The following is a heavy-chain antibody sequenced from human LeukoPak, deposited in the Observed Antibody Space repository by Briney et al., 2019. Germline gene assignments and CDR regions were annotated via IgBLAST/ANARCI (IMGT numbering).Heavy chain of an antibody. J-gene: IGHJ5*02. Sequence: GGSLRLSCAASGFTFSSYGMHWVRQAPGKGLEWVAVIWHDGRNKYYADSVKGRFTISRDNSKNTLYLQMNSLRAEDTAVYYCVRGGNWVNNWFDPWGQGTLVTVSS. CDR2: IWHDGRNK. CDR1: GFTFSSYG. CDR3: VRGGNWVNNWFDP. D-gene: IGHD7-27*01. V-gene: IGHV3-33*01.